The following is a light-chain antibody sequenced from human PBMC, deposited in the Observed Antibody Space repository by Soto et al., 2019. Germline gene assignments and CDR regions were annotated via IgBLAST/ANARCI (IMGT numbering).Light chain of an antibody. CDR3: CSYAGIFV. Sequence: QSALTQPASVSGFPGQSITISCTGTSRDVGRYNLVSWYQQYPGKAPKLIIYEVIKRPSGVSNRFSGSKSGNTASLTVSGLQAEDEADYYCCSYAGIFVFGTGTKLTV. J-gene: IGLJ1*01. CDR1: SRDVGRYNL. CDR2: EVI. V-gene: IGLV2-23*02.